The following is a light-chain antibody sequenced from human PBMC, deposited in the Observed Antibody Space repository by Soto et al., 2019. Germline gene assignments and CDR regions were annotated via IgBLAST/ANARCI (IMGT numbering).Light chain of an antibody. J-gene: IGLJ2*01. CDR2: SNH. CDR1: SSNIGTYT. CDR3: AAWDDSLNGSV. Sequence: QSVLTQPPSASGTPGQRVTISCSGSSSNIGTYTVDWYQQVPGTAPKLLIYSNHQRPSGVPDRFSGSRSGTSASLAISGLQSEDEADYYCAAWDDSLNGSVFGGGTKVTVL. V-gene: IGLV1-44*01.